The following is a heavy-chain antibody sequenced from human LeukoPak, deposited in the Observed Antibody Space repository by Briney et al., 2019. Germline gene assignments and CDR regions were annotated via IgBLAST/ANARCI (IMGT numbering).Heavy chain of an antibody. J-gene: IGHJ4*02. CDR3: DTRPRY. CDR2: ISNGGNTI. Sequence: PGGSLRLSCVGSGLTFSSYDMNWVRQAPGKGLEWISYISNGGNTIYYADSVKGRFTISRDNAKNSLYLQMNSLRAEDTAVYYCDTRPRYWGQGTLVTVSS. V-gene: IGHV3-48*03. CDR1: GLTFSSYD. D-gene: IGHD2-2*01.